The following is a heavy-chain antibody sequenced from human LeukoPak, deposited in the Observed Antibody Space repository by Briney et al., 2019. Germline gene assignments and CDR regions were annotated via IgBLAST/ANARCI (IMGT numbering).Heavy chain of an antibody. Sequence: ASVKVSCKASGYSFSTHWMHWVRQPPGQGLEWMGIINPRGGSTDYAPKFQGRITMTRDTSRSTVYMELTSLRSEDTAVYYCATSNTHYDMSMDVWGKGTTVTISS. D-gene: IGHD3-9*01. CDR2: INPRGGST. V-gene: IGHV1-46*01. CDR1: GYSFSTHW. J-gene: IGHJ6*03. CDR3: ATSNTHYDMSMDV.